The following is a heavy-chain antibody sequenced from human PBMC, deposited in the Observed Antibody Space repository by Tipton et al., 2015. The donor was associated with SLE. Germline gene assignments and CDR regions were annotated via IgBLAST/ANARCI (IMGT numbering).Heavy chain of an antibody. CDR3: ARAIGANFFNF. CDR2: INYSGTT. CDR1: GDSISNSNYY. V-gene: IGHV4-39*07. J-gene: IGHJ4*02. D-gene: IGHD3-16*01. Sequence: LRLSCTVSGDSISNSNYYWGWIRQPPGKGLEWIGNINYSGTTYYNPSLKTRITISVDTSKIQFSLRLTSVTAADTAMYYCARAIGANFFNFWGQGTLVTVSS.